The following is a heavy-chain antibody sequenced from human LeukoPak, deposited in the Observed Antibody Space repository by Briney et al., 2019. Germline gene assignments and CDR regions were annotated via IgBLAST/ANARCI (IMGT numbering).Heavy chain of an antibody. CDR2: INWKGGST. Sequence: GGSMRLAWAASGFTLNDYGMRWGRQAAGKGGEWGAGINWKGGSTVYGDFVKGGFTICRDKAKKSMYRKMNSLRAEATALYSCARGDYYGSGSTGGDYWGQGTLVTVSS. V-gene: IGHV3-20*04. CDR3: ARGDYYGSGSTGGDY. CDR1: GFTLNDYG. D-gene: IGHD3-10*01. J-gene: IGHJ4*02.